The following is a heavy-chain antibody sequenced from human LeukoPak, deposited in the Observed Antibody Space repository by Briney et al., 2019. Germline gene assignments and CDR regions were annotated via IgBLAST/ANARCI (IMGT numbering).Heavy chain of an antibody. J-gene: IGHJ4*02. Sequence: SETLSLTCTVSGGSISSSSYYWGWIRQPPGKGLEWIGSIYYSGSTYYNPSLKSRVTISVDTSKNQFSLKLSSVTAADTAVYYCARVFLRPIYYFDYWGQGTLVTVSS. CDR2: IYYSGST. V-gene: IGHV4-39*07. CDR3: ARVFLRPIYYFDY. D-gene: IGHD2/OR15-2a*01. CDR1: GGSISSSSYY.